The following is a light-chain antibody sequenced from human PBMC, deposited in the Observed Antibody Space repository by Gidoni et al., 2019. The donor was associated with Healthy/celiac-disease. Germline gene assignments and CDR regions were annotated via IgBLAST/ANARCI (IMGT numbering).Light chain of an antibody. CDR2: EVS. Sequence: QSAVTPPASVSGPPGQSITISCTGTSSNVGGYNYVSWYQQHPGNAPKLMIYEVSNRPSGVSNRFSGSQSGNTASLTISGLQAEDEADYYCSSYTSSSTLGVVFGGGTKLTVL. J-gene: IGLJ2*01. CDR3: SSYTSSSTLGVV. CDR1: SSNVGGYNY. V-gene: IGLV2-14*01.